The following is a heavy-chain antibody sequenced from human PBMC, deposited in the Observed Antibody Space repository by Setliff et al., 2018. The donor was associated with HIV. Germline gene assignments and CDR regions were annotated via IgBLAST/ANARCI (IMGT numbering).Heavy chain of an antibody. CDR2: INPSDGTT. CDR1: GYTFTSCF. D-gene: IGHD6-13*01. CDR3: VKEYHTTATDTRVANYVDY. V-gene: IGHV1-46*01. J-gene: IGHJ4*01. Sequence: ASVKVSCKASGYTFTSCFMHWVRQAPGQGLEYMGIINPSDGTTDYTQKFQDRVTMTSDTSTSTVYMELRSLRSEDTAIYYCVKEYHTTATDTRVANYVDYWGHGTLVTVSS.